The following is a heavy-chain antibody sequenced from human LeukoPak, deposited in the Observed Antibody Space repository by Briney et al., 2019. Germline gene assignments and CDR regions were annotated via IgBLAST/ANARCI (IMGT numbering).Heavy chain of an antibody. CDR3: ARGVTVVAASDPSLDY. CDR2: LSTSSSYI. CDR1: GVTLFRHN. J-gene: IGHJ4*02. Sequence: PGGAPRDSCAASGVTLFRHNTSSGRHAPREGLWRGSSLSTSSSYIHYADSAKGRVTISRDNARKSLYLQMSSLRAAETAAYFCARGVTVVAASDPSLDYWGQGTLVTVSS. V-gene: IGHV3-21*03. D-gene: IGHD2-15*01.